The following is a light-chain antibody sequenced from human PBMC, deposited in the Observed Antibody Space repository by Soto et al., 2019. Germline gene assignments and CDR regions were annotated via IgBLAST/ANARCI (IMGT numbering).Light chain of an antibody. CDR2: GVS. Sequence: EIVLTQSPDTLSLSPGERATLSCRASQTVTSGYLAWYQQKLGQAPRLIIYGVSTGETGIPDRFSGSGSGTEFTRTISRLEPEDFAVDFCQVYGSSSKTFGQGTKVDIK. CDR1: QTVTSGY. CDR3: QVYGSSSKT. J-gene: IGKJ1*01. V-gene: IGKV3-20*01.